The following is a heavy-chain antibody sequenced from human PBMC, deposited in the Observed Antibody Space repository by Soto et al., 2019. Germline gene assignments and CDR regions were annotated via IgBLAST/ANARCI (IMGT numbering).Heavy chain of an antibody. J-gene: IGHJ4*02. Sequence: QVPLVESGGGLVKPGGSLRLSCAASGFTFSDYYMSWIRQAPGKGLEWISYISSSDSTLYYADSVKGRFTISRDNAKNSLYLQVNSLRAEDTAVYYCARLGSSGWYVDYWGQGALVTVSS. CDR2: ISSSDSTL. CDR1: GFTFSDYY. D-gene: IGHD6-19*01. CDR3: ARLGSSGWYVDY. V-gene: IGHV3-11*01.